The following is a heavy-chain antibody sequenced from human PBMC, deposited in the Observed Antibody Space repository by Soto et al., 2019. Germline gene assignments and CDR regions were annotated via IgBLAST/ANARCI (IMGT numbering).Heavy chain of an antibody. V-gene: IGHV3-30-3*01. Sequence: VGSLRLSCASSVFTFSSYAMHCVRHSPGKGLEWVAVISYDGSNKYYADSVKGRFTISRDNSKNTLYLQMNSLRAEDTAVYYCARSGATAIIISRYYHYGMEFWGQGTTVNGS. CDR1: VFTFSSYA. CDR3: ARSGATAIIISRYYHYGMEF. D-gene: IGHD2-21*02. CDR2: ISYDGSNK. J-gene: IGHJ6*01.